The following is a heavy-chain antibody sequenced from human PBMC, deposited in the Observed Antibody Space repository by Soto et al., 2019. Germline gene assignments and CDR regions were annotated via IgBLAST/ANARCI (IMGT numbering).Heavy chain of an antibody. CDR3: VRQGIDYLPGLADV. J-gene: IGHJ6*02. D-gene: IGHD1-26*01. CDR2: VYYTGDT. Sequence: QVQLQQSGPRLVKPSETLSLTCTVSSGPSRSYNWGWIRQSPRRGLEWIGYVYYTGDTAYNPSLNSRVTISADTSTNNLPLILSSVTAADTAVYYCVRQGIDYLPGLADVWGQGTTVTVSS. V-gene: IGHV4-59*08. CDR1: SGPSRSYN.